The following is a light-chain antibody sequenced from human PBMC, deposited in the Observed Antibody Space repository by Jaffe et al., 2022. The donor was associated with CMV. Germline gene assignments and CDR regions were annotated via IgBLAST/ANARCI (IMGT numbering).Light chain of an antibody. CDR3: QQYGSSFPYT. Sequence: EIVLTQSPGTLSLSPGARATLSCRASQSIANTYLAWYQQKPGQAPRLLIYGASSRATGIPDRFSGSGSGTDFTLTINGLEPEDFAVYFCQQYGSSFPYTFGQGTKLEIK. CDR2: GAS. V-gene: IGKV3-20*01. J-gene: IGKJ2*01. CDR1: QSIANTY.